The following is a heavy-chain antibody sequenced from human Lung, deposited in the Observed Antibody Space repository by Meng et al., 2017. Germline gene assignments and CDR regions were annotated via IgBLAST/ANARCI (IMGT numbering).Heavy chain of an antibody. CDR2: INHSGST. CDR3: ARGPTTMAHDFDY. V-gene: IGHV4-34*01. CDR1: GWSFSDYY. J-gene: IGHJ4*02. D-gene: IGHD4-11*01. Sequence: QVQRQQWGAGLLKPSETLSRTCVVSGWSFSDYYWSWIRQPPGKGLEWIGEINHSGSTNYNPSLESRATISVDTSQNNLSLKLSSVTAADSAVYYCARGPTTMAHDFDYWGQGTLVTVSS.